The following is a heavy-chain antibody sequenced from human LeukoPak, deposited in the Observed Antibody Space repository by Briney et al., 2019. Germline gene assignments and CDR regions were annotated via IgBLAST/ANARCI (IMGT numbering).Heavy chain of an antibody. Sequence: SETLSLTCTVSGGSISSHYWTWIRQSPVKGLEWIGDISNSGSTNYNPSLKSRVTISVDTSKNQFSLKLSSVTAADTAVYYCARVDYYGSGSYFDYWGQGTLVTVSS. V-gene: IGHV4-59*11. J-gene: IGHJ4*02. CDR2: ISNSGST. CDR1: GGSISSHY. D-gene: IGHD3-10*01. CDR3: ARVDYYGSGSYFDY.